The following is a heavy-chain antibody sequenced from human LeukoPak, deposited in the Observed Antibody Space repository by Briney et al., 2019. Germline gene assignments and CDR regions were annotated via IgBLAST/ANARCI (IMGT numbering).Heavy chain of an antibody. CDR3: ARRFYYGDYYYFDY. Sequence: SVKVSCKASGGTFSSYAISWVRQAPGQGLEWMGRIIPILGIANYAQKFQGRVTITADKSTSTAYMELSSLRSEDTAVYYCARRFYYGDYYYFDYWGQGTLVTVSS. CDR2: IIPILGIA. J-gene: IGHJ4*02. CDR1: GGTFSSYA. V-gene: IGHV1-69*04. D-gene: IGHD4-17*01.